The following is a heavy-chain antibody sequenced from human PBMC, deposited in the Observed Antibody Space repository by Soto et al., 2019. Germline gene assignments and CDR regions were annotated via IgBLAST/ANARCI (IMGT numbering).Heavy chain of an antibody. CDR2: ISSSGNIT. D-gene: IGHD2-21*02. V-gene: IGHV3-23*01. CDR3: AKIFVHCGGDCYSYFDF. Sequence: GGSLRLSCVTSGFTFSNYAMNWVRQVPGKGLEWVSTISSSGNITYYADSVKGRFTISRNNSRDTLYLQLNSLRAEDTALYYCAKIFVHCGGDCYSYFDFWGRGALVTVSS. J-gene: IGHJ4*02. CDR1: GFTFSNYA.